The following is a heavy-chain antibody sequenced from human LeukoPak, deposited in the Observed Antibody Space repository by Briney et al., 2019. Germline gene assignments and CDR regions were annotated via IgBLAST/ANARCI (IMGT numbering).Heavy chain of an antibody. CDR2: INHSGST. CDR1: GFTFSRNW. J-gene: IGHJ5*02. CDR3: ARSLLTYYYGSGSQCWFDP. V-gene: IGHV4-34*01. D-gene: IGHD3-10*01. Sequence: GSLRLSCAASGFTFSRNWMSWVRQPPGKGLEWIGEINHSGSTNYNPSLKSRVTISVDTSKNQFSLKLSSVTAADTAVYYCARSLLTYYYGSGSQCWFDPWGQGTLVTVSS.